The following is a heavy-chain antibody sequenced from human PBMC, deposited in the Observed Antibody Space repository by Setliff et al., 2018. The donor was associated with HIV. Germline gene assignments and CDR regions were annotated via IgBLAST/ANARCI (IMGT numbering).Heavy chain of an antibody. Sequence: PGGSLRLSCAASGFTFSSYAMSWVRQAPGQGLEWVANIDLDGSEKNYVESVKGRFTISRDNAENSLYLQMNSLRADDTATYYCARKLRPGHGVDVWGQGTTVTVSS. J-gene: IGHJ6*02. CDR2: IDLDGSEK. CDR3: ARKLRPGHGVDV. CDR1: GFTFSSYA. V-gene: IGHV3-7*01. D-gene: IGHD3-10*01.